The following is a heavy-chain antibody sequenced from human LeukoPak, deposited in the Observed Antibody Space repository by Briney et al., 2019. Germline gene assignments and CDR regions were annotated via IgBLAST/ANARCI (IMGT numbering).Heavy chain of an antibody. CDR3: ARHVYSSSWYRWFDP. V-gene: IGHV4-39*01. CDR2: IYYSGST. Sequence: KPSETLSLTCTVSGGSISSYYWGWIRQPPGKGLEWIGSIYYSGSTYYNPSLKSRVTISVATSKNQFSLKLSSVTAADTAVYYCARHVYSSSWYRWFDPWGQGTLVTVSS. CDR1: GGSISSYY. D-gene: IGHD6-13*01. J-gene: IGHJ5*02.